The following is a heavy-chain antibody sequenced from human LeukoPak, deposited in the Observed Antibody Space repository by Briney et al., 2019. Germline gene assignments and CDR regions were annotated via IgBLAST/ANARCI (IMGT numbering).Heavy chain of an antibody. CDR1: GGSFSGYY. Sequence: PSETLSLTCAVYGGSFSGYYWSWIRQPPGKGLEWIGEINHSGNTNYNPSLKSRVTISVDTSKNQFSLRLSSVTAADTAVYYCARQTNFIAARRTYYYYMDVWGKGTTVTVSS. CDR2: INHSGNT. V-gene: IGHV4-34*01. J-gene: IGHJ6*03. CDR3: ARQTNFIAARRTYYYYMDV. D-gene: IGHD6-6*01.